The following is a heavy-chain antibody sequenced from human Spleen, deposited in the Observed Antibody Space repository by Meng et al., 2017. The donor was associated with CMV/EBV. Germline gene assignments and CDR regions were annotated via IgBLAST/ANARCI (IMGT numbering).Heavy chain of an antibody. J-gene: IGHJ6*02. CDR1: GFTFSDYY. D-gene: IGHD2-2*01. V-gene: IGHV3-21*01. CDR2: ISSSSSDI. CDR3: ASVPDCSSTSCYYYYYYGMDV. Sequence: GGSLRLSCAASGFTFSDYYMNWVRQAPGKGLEWVSSISSSSSDIYYADSVKGRFTIYRDNAKNSMYLQMHSLRAEDTAVYYCASVPDCSSTSCYYYYYYGMDVWGQGTTVTVSS.